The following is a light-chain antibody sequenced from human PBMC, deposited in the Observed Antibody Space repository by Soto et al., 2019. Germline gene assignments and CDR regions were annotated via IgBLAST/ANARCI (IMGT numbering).Light chain of an antibody. J-gene: IGKJ1*01. Sequence: EIVLTQSTGTLSLSPGERATLSCRASQSVSSSFLAWYQQNPGQAPRLLIYGASNRATGIPDRFSGSGSGTDFTLTISRLEPEDYAVYYCQQYVTSPWAFGQGTKVAIE. V-gene: IGKV3-20*01. CDR2: GAS. CDR3: QQYVTSPWA. CDR1: QSVSSSF.